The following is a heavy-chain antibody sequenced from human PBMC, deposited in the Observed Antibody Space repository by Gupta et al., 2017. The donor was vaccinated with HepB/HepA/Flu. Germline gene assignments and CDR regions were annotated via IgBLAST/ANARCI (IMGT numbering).Heavy chain of an antibody. D-gene: IGHD6-13*01. CDR1: GGSISSTSHY. CDR2: IYYSGRT. J-gene: IGHJ4*02. Sequence: QLQLQESGPGLVKPSETLSLPCTVSGGSISSTSHYWGWIRQPPGKGLEWIGSIYYSGRTDYKPSLKSRDTISVDTSKNQFSLNLSSVAAADTAVYYCARHRRYTSSWYPLDYWGQGTLVTVSS. CDR3: ARHRRYTSSWYPLDY. V-gene: IGHV4-39*01.